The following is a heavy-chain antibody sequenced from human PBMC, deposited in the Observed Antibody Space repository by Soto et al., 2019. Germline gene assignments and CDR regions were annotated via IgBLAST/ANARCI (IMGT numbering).Heavy chain of an antibody. Sequence: SETLSLTCAVYGGSFSGYYWSWIRQPPGKGLEWIGEINHSGSTNYNPSLKSRVTISVDTSKNQFSLKLSSVTAADTAVYYCARDPGPYCSSTSCPSYWGQGTLVTVSS. CDR3: ARDPGPYCSSTSCPSY. CDR1: GGSFSGYY. V-gene: IGHV4-34*01. CDR2: INHSGST. J-gene: IGHJ4*02. D-gene: IGHD2-2*01.